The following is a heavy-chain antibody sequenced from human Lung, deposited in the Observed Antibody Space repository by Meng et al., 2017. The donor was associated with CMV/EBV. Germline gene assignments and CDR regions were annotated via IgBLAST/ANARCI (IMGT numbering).Heavy chain of an antibody. CDR3: ARGKQDAWELLAY. D-gene: IGHD1-26*01. CDR1: GVSISSNIR. V-gene: IGHV4-4*02. CDR2: IDDSGST. J-gene: IGHJ4*02. Sequence: QVPVPESGPGLVKPSGTLSLTCGVSGVSISSNIRWTWVRQPPGKGLEWIGDIDDSGSTNYNPSLNSRISISLDKSKNHFSLKVNSVTAADTAVYYCARGKQDAWELLAYWGQGALVTVSS.